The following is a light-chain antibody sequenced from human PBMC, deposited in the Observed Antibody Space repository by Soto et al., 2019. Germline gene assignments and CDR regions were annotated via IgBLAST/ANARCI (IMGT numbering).Light chain of an antibody. V-gene: IGLV1-40*01. Sequence: QPVLTQPPSVSGAPGQGVTISCTGTRSNLGAGYDVHWYQQFPGAAPKLLIYANNKRPSGVLDRFSGSKSGTSASLAITGLQAEDEADYYCQSYDNSLSGVWGFGGGTQLTVL. CDR1: RSNLGAGYD. J-gene: IGLJ7*01. CDR2: ANN. CDR3: QSYDNSLSGVWG.